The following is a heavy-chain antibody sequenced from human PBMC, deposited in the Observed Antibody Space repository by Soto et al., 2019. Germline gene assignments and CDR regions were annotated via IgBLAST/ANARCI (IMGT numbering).Heavy chain of an antibody. CDR3: ARSERVLWFGAPEPYFDY. D-gene: IGHD3-10*01. CDR1: GFTFSSYG. Sequence: GGSLRLSCAASGFTFSSYGMHWVRQAPGKGLEWVAVIWYDGSNKYYADSVKGRFTISRDNSKNTLYLQMNSLRAEDTAVYYCARSERVLWFGAPEPYFDYWGQGTLVTVSS. CDR2: IWYDGSNK. J-gene: IGHJ4*02. V-gene: IGHV3-33*08.